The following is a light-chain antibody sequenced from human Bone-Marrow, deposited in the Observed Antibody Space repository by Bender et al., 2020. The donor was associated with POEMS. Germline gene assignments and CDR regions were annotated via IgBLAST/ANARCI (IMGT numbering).Light chain of an antibody. CDR2: GYN. CDR1: SSNTGSGYD. J-gene: IGLJ3*02. V-gene: IGLV1-40*01. Sequence: QSVLTQPPSVSGAPGQRVTISCTGSSSNTGSGYDINWYQHLPGTAPKLLIYGYNNRPSGVPDRFSGSKSGTSASLAITGLQAEDEADYYCQSYDRTLSASLFGGGTKLTVV. CDR3: QSYDRTLSASL.